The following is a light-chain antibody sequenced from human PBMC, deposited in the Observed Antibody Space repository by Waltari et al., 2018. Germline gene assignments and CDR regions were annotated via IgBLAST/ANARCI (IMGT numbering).Light chain of an antibody. CDR3: HSRDSSGEFVV. CDR2: AKN. J-gene: IGLJ2*01. CDR1: TLRKHY. Sequence: SSELTQDPAVTVALGQTVRITCQGDTLRKHYATWYQQRPGQAPLFVIYAKNRWPTGVPDRFSASASGNSVSLIISGAQAEDEADYYCHSRDSSGEFVVFGGGTKLTVL. V-gene: IGLV3-19*01.